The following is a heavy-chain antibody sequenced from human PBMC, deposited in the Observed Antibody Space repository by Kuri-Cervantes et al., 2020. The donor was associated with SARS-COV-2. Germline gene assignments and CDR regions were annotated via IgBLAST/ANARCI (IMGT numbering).Heavy chain of an antibody. Sequence: SETLSLTCLVSCGSITKNYGKWIRQPAGKGLESIGLIYTSGSTNYRPSLRSRVTMSVDTSKNRFFLRLSPVTAADTAVYYCARLPYSSGWYRGYYFDYWGQGTLVTVSS. V-gene: IGHV4-4*07. CDR1: CGSITKNY. D-gene: IGHD6-19*01. J-gene: IGHJ4*02. CDR3: ARLPYSSGWYRGYYFDY. CDR2: IYTSGST.